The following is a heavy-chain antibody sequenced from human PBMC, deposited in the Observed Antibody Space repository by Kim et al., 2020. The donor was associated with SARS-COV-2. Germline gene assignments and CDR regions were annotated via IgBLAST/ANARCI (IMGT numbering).Heavy chain of an antibody. V-gene: IGHV1-3*01. CDR1: GYTFTSYA. Sequence: ASVKVSCKASGYTFTSYAMHWVRQAPGQRLEWMGWINAGNGNTKYSQNFQGRVTITRDTSASTAYMELSSLRSEDTAVYYCARDGSSSPRYYYYYMDVWGKGTTVTVSS. CDR3: ARDGSSSPRYYYYYMDV. J-gene: IGHJ6*03. CDR2: INAGNGNT. D-gene: IGHD6-6*01.